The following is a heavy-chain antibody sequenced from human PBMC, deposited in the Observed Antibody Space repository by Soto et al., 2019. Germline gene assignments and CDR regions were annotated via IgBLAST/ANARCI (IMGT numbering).Heavy chain of an antibody. Sequence: QVQLQESGPGLVKPSRTLSLTCTVSGGSISSGGYYWSWIRQHPGKGLEWIGYIYYSGSTYYNPSLKSRVTISVHTSKNQFSLKLSSVTAADTAVYYCASGRHSSSWEDYYYYYGMDVWGQGTTVTVSS. CDR2: IYYSGST. CDR1: GGSISSGGYY. D-gene: IGHD6-13*01. J-gene: IGHJ6*02. CDR3: ASGRHSSSWEDYYYYYGMDV. V-gene: IGHV4-31*03.